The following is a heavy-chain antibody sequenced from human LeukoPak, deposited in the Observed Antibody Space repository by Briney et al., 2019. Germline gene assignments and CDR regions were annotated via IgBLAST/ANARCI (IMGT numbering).Heavy chain of an antibody. CDR2: VNGYNGNT. CDR1: GYSFTNYG. CDR3: ARGGNGWFFND. D-gene: IGHD6-19*01. Sequence: ASVKVSCKASGYSFTNYGISWVRQAPGQGLEWVGWVNGYNGNTNYAQKVQDRVTMTTDTSTSTAYMELRSLRSDDTAVYYCARGGNGWFFNDWGQGTLVTVSS. V-gene: IGHV1-18*01. J-gene: IGHJ4*02.